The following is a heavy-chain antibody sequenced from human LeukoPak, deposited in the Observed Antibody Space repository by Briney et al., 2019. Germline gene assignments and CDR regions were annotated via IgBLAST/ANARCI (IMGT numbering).Heavy chain of an antibody. J-gene: IGHJ4*02. Sequence: GGSLRLSCAVSGLTLSNYGMAWVRQAPGKGLEWVASLSASGGGTSYADSVRGRFTISRDNAKNTLYLQMNSPRAEDTAVYFCAKRGVVIRVILVGFHKEAYYFDSWGQGVLVTVSS. D-gene: IGHD3-22*01. CDR1: GLTLSNYG. CDR3: AKRGVVIRVILVGFHKEAYYFDS. V-gene: IGHV3-23*01. CDR2: LSASGGGT.